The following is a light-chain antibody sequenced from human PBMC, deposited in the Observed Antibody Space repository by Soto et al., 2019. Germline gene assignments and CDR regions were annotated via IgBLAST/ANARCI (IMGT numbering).Light chain of an antibody. CDR3: QYYASYTVV. CDR1: SGSIASNY. Sequence: NFMLTQPHSVSESPGKTVTISCTRSSGSIASNYVQWYQQRPGSAPTTVIYEHNQRPSGVPDRFSGSTDGSSNSASLTISGLQTEDEADYYCQYYASYTVVFGGGTKVTVL. CDR2: EHN. V-gene: IGLV6-57*04. J-gene: IGLJ2*01.